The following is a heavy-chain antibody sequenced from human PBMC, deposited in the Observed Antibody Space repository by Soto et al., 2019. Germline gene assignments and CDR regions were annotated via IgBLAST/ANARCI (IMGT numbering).Heavy chain of an antibody. Sequence: SETLSLTCAVSGGSINSGGYSWSWVRQPPGKGLEWIGYIYHSGSTYYNPSLKSRVTISVDRSKNQFSLRLSSVTAADTAVYYCARVPAYWGQGTLVTVSS. V-gene: IGHV4-30-2*01. J-gene: IGHJ4*02. CDR2: IYHSGST. CDR3: ARVPAY. CDR1: GGSINSGGYS.